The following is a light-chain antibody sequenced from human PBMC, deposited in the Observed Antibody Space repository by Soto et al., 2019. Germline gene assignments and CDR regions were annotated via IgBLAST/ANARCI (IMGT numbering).Light chain of an antibody. Sequence: EIVLTQSPGTLYWSAGERATLSCRASQTVPSSYLAWYQQRPGQAPRRLIYDASSRAFGIPDRFSGSESGTDFTLTISSLEPEDFAVYYCHQYAWSPLTFGQGTRLEIK. J-gene: IGKJ5*01. CDR2: DAS. V-gene: IGKV3-20*01. CDR3: HQYAWSPLT. CDR1: QTVPSSY.